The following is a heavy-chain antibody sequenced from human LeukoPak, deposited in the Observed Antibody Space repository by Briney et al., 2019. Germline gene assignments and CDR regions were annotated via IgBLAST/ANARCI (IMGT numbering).Heavy chain of an antibody. CDR3: ARAIRQEGYYGMDV. V-gene: IGHV4-34*01. CDR2: INHSEST. Sequence: SETLSLTCAVYGGSFSGYYWSWIRQPPGKGLEWIGEINHSESTNYNPSLKSRVTISVDKSKNQFSLKLSSVTAADTAVYYCARAIRQEGYYGMDVWGKGTTVTVSS. CDR1: GGSFSGYY. J-gene: IGHJ6*04.